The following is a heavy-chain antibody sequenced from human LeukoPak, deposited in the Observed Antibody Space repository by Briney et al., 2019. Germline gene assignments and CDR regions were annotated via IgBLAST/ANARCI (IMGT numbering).Heavy chain of an antibody. J-gene: IGHJ6*03. V-gene: IGHV3-7*01. CDR2: IKQDGSEK. CDR1: GFTFSSYW. CDR3: ARAKVTYYDFWSGYTYYYYMDV. D-gene: IGHD3-3*01. Sequence: GGSLRLSCAASGFTFSSYWMSGVRQAPGKGLEWVANIKQDGSEKYYVDSVKGRFTISRDNAKNSLYLQMNSLRAEDTAVYYCARAKVTYYDFWSGYTYYYYMDVWGKGTTVTVSS.